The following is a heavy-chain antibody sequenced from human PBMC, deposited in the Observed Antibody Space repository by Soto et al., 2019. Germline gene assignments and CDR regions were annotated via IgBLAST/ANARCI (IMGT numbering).Heavy chain of an antibody. D-gene: IGHD3-22*01. CDR3: ARGTYYYDSSGPFDY. V-gene: IGHV4-39*01. CDR2: IYYSGST. J-gene: IGHJ4*02. CDR1: GGSISSSSYY. Sequence: QLQLQESGPGLVKPSETLSLTCTVSGGSISSSSYYWGWIRQPPGKGLEWIGSIYYSGSTYYNPSLKSRVTISVDTSKNQFSLKLSSVTAADTAVYYCARGTYYYDSSGPFDYWGQGTLVTVSS.